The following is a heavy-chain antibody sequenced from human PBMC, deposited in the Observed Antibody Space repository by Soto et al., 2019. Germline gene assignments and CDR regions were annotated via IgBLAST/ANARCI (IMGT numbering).Heavy chain of an antibody. CDR1: GFIFKNYA. CDR2: ITRDGYNK. D-gene: IGHD6-6*01. CDR3: TKSSGGSSSVGMDY. J-gene: IGHJ4*02. V-gene: IGHV3-30*04. Sequence: QVQLVESGGGVVQPGRSLRLSCAVSGFIFKNYALNWVPQAPGKGLEWVASITRDGYNKYYADSVRGRFTISRDNSKNTLSLQMTALRIEDSSVYYCTKSSGGSSSVGMDYWGQGTLVTVSS.